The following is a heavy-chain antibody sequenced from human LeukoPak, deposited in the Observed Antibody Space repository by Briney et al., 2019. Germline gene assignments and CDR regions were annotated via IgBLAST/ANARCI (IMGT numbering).Heavy chain of an antibody. Sequence: GASVKVSCKASGYTFTSYGISWVRQAPGQGLEWMGRINPNSGGTNYAQKFQGRVTMTRDTSISTAYMELSRLRSDDTAVYYCARGPHVLLWFGELSFDYWGQGTLVTVSS. V-gene: IGHV1-2*06. CDR2: INPNSGGT. D-gene: IGHD3-10*01. CDR3: ARGPHVLLWFGELSFDY. J-gene: IGHJ4*02. CDR1: GYTFTSYG.